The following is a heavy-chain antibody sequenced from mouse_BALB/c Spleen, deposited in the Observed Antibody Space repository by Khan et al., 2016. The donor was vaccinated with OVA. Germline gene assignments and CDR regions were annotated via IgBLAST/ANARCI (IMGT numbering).Heavy chain of an antibody. CDR2: IYPGISDT. CDR3: TRSYDSDYFDY. Sequence: EVQLQQSGTVLARPGASVKMSCKASGYSFTSYWMHWVKQRPGQGLEWIGAIYPGISDTRYNQKFKGKATLTAVSSASTAYMEFSSLTNEDSAVYYSTRSYDSDYFDYWGQGTTLTVSS. D-gene: IGHD2-4*01. V-gene: IGHV1-5*01. CDR1: GYSFTSYW. J-gene: IGHJ2*01.